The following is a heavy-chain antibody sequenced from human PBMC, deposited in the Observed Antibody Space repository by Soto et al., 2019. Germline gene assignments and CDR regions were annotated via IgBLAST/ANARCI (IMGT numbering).Heavy chain of an antibody. D-gene: IGHD3-10*01. CDR3: ARGFMVRGVIIPDYYYYGMDV. V-gene: IGHV4-34*01. CDR2: INHSGST. Sequence: TSETLSLTCAVYGGSFSGYYWSWIRQPPGKGLEWIGEINHSGSTNYNPSLKSRVTISVDTSKNQFSLKLSSVTAADTAVYYCARGFMVRGVIIPDYYYYGMDVWGQGTTVTVSS. CDR1: GGSFSGYY. J-gene: IGHJ6*02.